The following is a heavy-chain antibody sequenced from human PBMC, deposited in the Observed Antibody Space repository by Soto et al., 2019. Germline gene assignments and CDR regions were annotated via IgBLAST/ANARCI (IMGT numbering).Heavy chain of an antibody. D-gene: IGHD2-15*01. CDR2: IDLSGTTT. V-gene: IGHV3-23*01. Sequence: GGSLRLSCAASGFSFRDFSMNWFRQAPGKGLEWVSYIDLSGTTTYYRDSVKGRFTMSKDKSRKTVYLQMNSLRVEDTAIYYCAKDRVPDGIYSSDYWGQGVLVTVSS. J-gene: IGHJ4*02. CDR1: GFSFRDFS. CDR3: AKDRVPDGIYSSDY.